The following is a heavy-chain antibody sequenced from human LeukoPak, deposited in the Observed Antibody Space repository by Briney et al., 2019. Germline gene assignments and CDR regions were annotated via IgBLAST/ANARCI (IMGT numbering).Heavy chain of an antibody. CDR2: INPSGGST. V-gene: IGHV1-46*01. Sequence: ASVKVSCKASGYTFTSYYMHWVRQAPGQGLEWMGIINPSGGSTSYAQKFQGRVTMTRDTSTSTVYMELSSLRSEDTAVYYCARTYYYDSSGYYLEFDYWGQGTLVTVSS. J-gene: IGHJ4*02. D-gene: IGHD3-22*01. CDR1: GYTFTSYY. CDR3: ARTYYYDSSGYYLEFDY.